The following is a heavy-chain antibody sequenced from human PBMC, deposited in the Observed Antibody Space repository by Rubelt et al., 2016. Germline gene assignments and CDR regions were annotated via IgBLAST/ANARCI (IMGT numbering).Heavy chain of an antibody. V-gene: IGHV3-23*01. J-gene: IGHJ3*02. CDR3: AKRDNNDYYTGRDVFDI. Sequence: GLEWVSSISSGADNTYYVDSVTGRFTISRDNSRNTLYLQMNSLRAEDTAIYYCAKRDNNDYYTGRDVFDIWGQGTMVTVSS. D-gene: IGHD4/OR15-4a*01. CDR2: ISSGADNT.